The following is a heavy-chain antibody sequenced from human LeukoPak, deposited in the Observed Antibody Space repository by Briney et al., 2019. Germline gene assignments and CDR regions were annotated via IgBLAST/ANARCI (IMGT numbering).Heavy chain of an antibody. Sequence: ASVKVSCKAPGGTFSSYAISWVRQAPGQGLEWMGGIIPIFGTANYAQKFQGRVTITTDESTSTAYMELSSLRSEDTAVYYCASAPQLGVFDYWGQGTLVTVSS. D-gene: IGHD6-13*01. V-gene: IGHV1-69*05. CDR3: ASAPQLGVFDY. CDR2: IIPIFGTA. CDR1: GGTFSSYA. J-gene: IGHJ4*02.